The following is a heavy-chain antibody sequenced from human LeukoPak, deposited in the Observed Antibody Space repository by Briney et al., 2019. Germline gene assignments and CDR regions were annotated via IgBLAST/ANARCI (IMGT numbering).Heavy chain of an antibody. D-gene: IGHD3-10*01. CDR3: ARIFRGAYFDY. V-gene: IGHV4-59*01. J-gene: IGHJ4*02. Sequence: SETLSLTWTVCGGFISSYYWSWLRQPPGKGLEWIGYIHFSGSTNYNPSLKSRVTVSDDKSKNQFSLKLSSVTAADTAVYYCARIFRGAYFDYWGPGTLVTVSS. CDR1: GGFISSYY. CDR2: IHFSGST.